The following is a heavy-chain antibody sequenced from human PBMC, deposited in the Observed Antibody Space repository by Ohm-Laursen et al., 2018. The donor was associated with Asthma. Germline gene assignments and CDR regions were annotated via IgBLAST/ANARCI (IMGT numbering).Heavy chain of an antibody. CDR2: ISYDGSNK. J-gene: IGHJ4*02. CDR3: ARDHYYSSGTYFDY. D-gene: IGHD3-10*01. V-gene: IGHV3-30*03. Sequence: SLRLSCAATGFTFSRYGMHWVRQAPGKGLEWVAVISYDGSNKYYADSVKGRFTISRDNSMNTLYVQMNSLRAEDTAVYYCARDHYYSSGTYFDYWGQGTLVTVSS. CDR1: GFTFSRYG.